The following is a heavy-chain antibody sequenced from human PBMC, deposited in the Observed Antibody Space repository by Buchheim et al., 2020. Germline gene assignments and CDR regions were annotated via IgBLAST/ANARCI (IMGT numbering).Heavy chain of an antibody. Sequence: QVQLQESGPGLLKPSETLSLTCTVSGGSISTTTYYWDWIRQSPGKGLEWIGNVHYTGTTYYNPSLKSRVNMSVDTSKNQFSLKLISVTAADTALYYCARHSDAYNFFDYWGQGTL. J-gene: IGHJ4*02. CDR3: ARHSDAYNFFDY. CDR1: GGSISTTTYY. V-gene: IGHV4-39*01. CDR2: VHYTGTT. D-gene: IGHD5-24*01.